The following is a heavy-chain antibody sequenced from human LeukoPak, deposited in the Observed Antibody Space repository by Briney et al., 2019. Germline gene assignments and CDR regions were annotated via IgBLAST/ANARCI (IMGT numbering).Heavy chain of an antibody. CDR1: GGSISSGDYF. J-gene: IGHJ4*02. CDR2: IYYSGTT. Sequence: SETLSLTCSVSGGSISSGDYFWTWIRQPPGKGLEYIGYIYYSGTTYYNPSLKSRITMSVDMSANQFSLRLTSVSAGDTAVYYCTRAYWIGFHFDSWGQGILVSVSS. D-gene: IGHD3-3*01. V-gene: IGHV4-30-4*01. CDR3: TRAYWIGFHFDS.